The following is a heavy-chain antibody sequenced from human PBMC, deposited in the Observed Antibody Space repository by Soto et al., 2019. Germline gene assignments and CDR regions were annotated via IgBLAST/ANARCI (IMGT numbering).Heavy chain of an antibody. CDR1: GYVFNHYG. J-gene: IGHJ4*02. Sequence: QVQLVESGGGVVQPGRSLRLSCAASGYVFNHYGLHWVRQAPGKGLEWLTLTSYDGSNKQYADSVKGRFTISRDDYKNTVYLQMNSLRVDDTAVYYCARWGISRSSGYYIGHWGQGTLVTVSS. D-gene: IGHD3-16*01. V-gene: IGHV3-33*01. CDR2: TSYDGSNK. CDR3: ARWGISRSSGYYIGH.